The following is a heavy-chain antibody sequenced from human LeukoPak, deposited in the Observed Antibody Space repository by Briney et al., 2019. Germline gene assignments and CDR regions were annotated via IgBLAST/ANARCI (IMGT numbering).Heavy chain of an antibody. CDR1: GGSISSYC. Sequence: PSETLSLTCTVSGGSISSYCWSWTRQPPGKGLEWIGYIYYSGSTNYNPSLKSRVTISVDTSKSQFSLKLSSVTAADTAVYYCARGNGIVGAIFDYWGQGTLVTVSS. CDR3: ARGNGIVGAIFDY. CDR2: IYYSGST. V-gene: IGHV4-59*08. J-gene: IGHJ4*02. D-gene: IGHD1-26*01.